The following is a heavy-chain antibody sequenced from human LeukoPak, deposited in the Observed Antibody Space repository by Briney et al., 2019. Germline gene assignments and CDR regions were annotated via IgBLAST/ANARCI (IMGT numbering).Heavy chain of an antibody. V-gene: IGHV3-33*06. J-gene: IGHJ5*02. Sequence: GTSLRLSCEASGFTFWHFGMHWVRQAPGKGLEWVAGIWSDATNQYYAVSVKGRFTISRDDARMSVSVQIDGLRVEDTAVYYCAKHAQRGFDYSNSLEHWGQGSVATVPS. D-gene: IGHD4-11*01. CDR2: IWSDATNQ. CDR1: GFTFWHFG. CDR3: AKHAQRGFDYSNSLEH.